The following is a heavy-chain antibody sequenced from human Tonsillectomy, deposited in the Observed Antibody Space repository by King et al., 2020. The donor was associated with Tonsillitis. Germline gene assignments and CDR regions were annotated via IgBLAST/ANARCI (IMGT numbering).Heavy chain of an antibody. V-gene: IGHV4-39*01. J-gene: IGHJ5*02. Sequence: RARTCTVSGGAISSSSYYWGWIRQPPGKGLEWIGSIYYSGSTYYNPSLKSRVTISVDTSKNQFSLKLSSVTAADTAVYYCARGDLASKYLNWSGGFDPWGQGTLVTVSS. CDR2: IYYSGST. D-gene: IGHD3-9*01. CDR1: GGAISSSSYY. CDR3: ARGDLASKYLNWSGGFDP.